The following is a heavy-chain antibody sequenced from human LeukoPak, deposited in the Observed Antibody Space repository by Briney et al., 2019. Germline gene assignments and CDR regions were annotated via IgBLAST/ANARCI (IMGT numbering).Heavy chain of an antibody. CDR2: IHYTGKN. CDR1: GDSTTAYY. Sequence: SETLSLTCTVSGDSTTAYYWNWVRQPPGKGLEWIGYIHYTGKNFYNPSLKSRITMSVDTSKSQFSLKLSSVTAAGTAVYYCAKWHGRQLAFDSWGQGSLVTVSS. V-gene: IGHV4-59*01. CDR3: AKWHGRQLAFDS. D-gene: IGHD1-1*01. J-gene: IGHJ4*02.